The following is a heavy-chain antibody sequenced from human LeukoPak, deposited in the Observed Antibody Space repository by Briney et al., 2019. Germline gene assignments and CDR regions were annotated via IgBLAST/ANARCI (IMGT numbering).Heavy chain of an antibody. CDR2: IYHSGST. CDR3: ARDLYSSSWYLFAY. Sequence: SETLSLTCAVYGGSFSGYYWSWIRQPPGKGLEWIGEIYHSGSTNYNPSLKSRVTIPVDKSKNQFSLKLSSVTAADTAVYYCARDLYSSSWYLFAYWGQGTLVTVSS. V-gene: IGHV4-34*01. D-gene: IGHD6-13*01. J-gene: IGHJ4*02. CDR1: GGSFSGYY.